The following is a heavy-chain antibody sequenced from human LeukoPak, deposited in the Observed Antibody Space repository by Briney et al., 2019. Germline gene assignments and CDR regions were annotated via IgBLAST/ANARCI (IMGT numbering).Heavy chain of an antibody. CDR1: GGSISSHY. D-gene: IGHD3-10*01. CDR2: IYYSGST. V-gene: IGHV4-59*11. J-gene: IGHJ4*02. Sequence: SEALSLTCTVSGGSISSHYWSWIRQPPGKTLEWIGYIYYSGSTNYNPSLRSRVTISVDSSKNQFSLKLSSVTAADTAVYYCARGSGQWGFDSWGQGTLVTVSS. CDR3: ARGSGQWGFDS.